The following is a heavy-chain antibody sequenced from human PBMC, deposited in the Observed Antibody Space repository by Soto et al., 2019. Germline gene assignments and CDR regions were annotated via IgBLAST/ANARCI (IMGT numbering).Heavy chain of an antibody. CDR2: ITVGGDVT. Sequence: PGGSLRVSCVASGFTFSAYAMTWVRQAPGRGLEWVSSITVGGDVTTYADSVRGRFTTSRDNSKNTFYLQKNSLRAEDTVVYYCMRDPNGDYIGAFDSWGQGTLVSVSA. CDR1: GFTFSAYA. CDR3: MRDPNGDYIGAFDS. V-gene: IGHV3-23*01. J-gene: IGHJ3*01. D-gene: IGHD4-17*01.